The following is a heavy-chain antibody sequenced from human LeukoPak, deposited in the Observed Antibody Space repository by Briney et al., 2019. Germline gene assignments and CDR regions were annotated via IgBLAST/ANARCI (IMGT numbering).Heavy chain of an antibody. Sequence: SETLSLTCSISGDSISGYYWNWIRQTPGKGLEWIGYIFHSGSSNYNPSLKSRVTFSVDTSKNQLSLRLTSVTAADTAVYYCAGHPSSGWAYYFDYWGQGALVAVSS. CDR3: AGHPSSGWAYYFDY. CDR2: IFHSGSS. CDR1: GDSISGYY. J-gene: IGHJ4*02. D-gene: IGHD6-19*01. V-gene: IGHV4-59*08.